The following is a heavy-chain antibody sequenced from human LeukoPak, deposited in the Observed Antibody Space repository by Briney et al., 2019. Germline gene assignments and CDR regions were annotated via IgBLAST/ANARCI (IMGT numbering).Heavy chain of an antibody. J-gene: IGHJ4*02. CDR3: ARLGGYSSSSLDY. V-gene: IGHV4-38-2*01. D-gene: IGHD6-6*01. CDR2: IYHSGST. Sequence: SSETLSLTXAVSGYSISSGYYWGWIRQPPGKGLEWIGSIYHSGSTYYNPSLKSRVTISVDTSKNQFSLKLSSVTTADTAVYYRARLGGYSSSSLDYWGQGTLVTVSS. CDR1: GYSISSGYY.